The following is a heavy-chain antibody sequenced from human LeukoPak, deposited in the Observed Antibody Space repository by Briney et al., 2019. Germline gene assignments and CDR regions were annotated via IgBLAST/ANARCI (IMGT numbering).Heavy chain of an antibody. CDR1: GYTFTSYD. CDR3: ARGALRWSNYYGSGSYYFDY. Sequence: ASVKVSCKASGYTFTSYDINWVRQATGQGLEWMGWMNPNSGNTGYAQKFQGRVTMTRNTSISTAYMELSSLRSEDTAVYYCARGALRWSNYYGSGSYYFDYWGQGTLVTVSS. D-gene: IGHD3-10*01. CDR2: MNPNSGNT. J-gene: IGHJ4*02. V-gene: IGHV1-8*01.